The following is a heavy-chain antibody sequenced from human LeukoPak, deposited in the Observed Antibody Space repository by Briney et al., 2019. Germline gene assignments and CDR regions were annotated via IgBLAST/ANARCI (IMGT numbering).Heavy chain of an antibody. CDR1: GYTFTSYD. CDR2: IILMFGTS. CDR3: ASRRFGDLLFDY. D-gene: IGHD3-10*01. J-gene: IGHJ4*02. V-gene: IGHV1-69*13. Sequence: ASVKVSCKASGYTFTSYDINWVRQAPGQGLEWMGAIILMFGTSHYAQNFQGRVTITADESTNTVYMELSSLRSEDTAMYYCASRRFGDLLFDYWGQGTLVTVSS.